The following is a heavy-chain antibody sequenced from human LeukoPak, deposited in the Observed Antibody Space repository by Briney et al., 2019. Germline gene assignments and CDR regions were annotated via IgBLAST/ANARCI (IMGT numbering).Heavy chain of an antibody. CDR3: ARGETIFPY. D-gene: IGHD3-9*01. J-gene: IGHJ4*02. V-gene: IGHV4-4*07. CDR2: IYASGST. Sequence: SETLSLTCTVSGASISNYYWSWIRQPAGKGLEWIGRIYASGSTNYNPSLKSRVTISVDQSKNQFSLKLSSVTAAGTAVYYCARGETIFPYWGQGTLVTVSS. CDR1: GASISNYY.